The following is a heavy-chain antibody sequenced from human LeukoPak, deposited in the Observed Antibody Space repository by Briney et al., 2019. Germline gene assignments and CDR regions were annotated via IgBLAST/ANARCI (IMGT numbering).Heavy chain of an antibody. J-gene: IGHJ4*02. CDR3: ARDLELATGY. V-gene: IGHV1-2*02. CDR1: GYTFTGYY. D-gene: IGHD3-3*01. CDR2: INPNSGGT. Sequence: ASVKVSCKASGYTFTGYYMHWVRQAPGQGLEWTGWINPNSGGTNYAQKFQGRVTMTRDTSISTAYMELSRLRSDDTAVYYCARDLELATGYWGQGTLVTVSS.